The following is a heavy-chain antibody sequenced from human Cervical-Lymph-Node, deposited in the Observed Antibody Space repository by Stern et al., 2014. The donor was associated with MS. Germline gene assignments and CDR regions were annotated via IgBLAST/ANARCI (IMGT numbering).Heavy chain of an antibody. Sequence: VQLLESGPGLVKPSQTLSLSCTVSGASIRSDDYYLTWIRQTPGKGLEWIGYIHSMGTTYYSPSLRSRVTISVDTSKNQFSLKLSSVTAADTAVYYCARTDILLIDHWGQGTLVTVSS. CDR1: GASIRSDDYY. CDR2: IHSMGTT. J-gene: IGHJ5*02. V-gene: IGHV4-30-4*01. D-gene: IGHD3-10*01. CDR3: ARTDILLIDH.